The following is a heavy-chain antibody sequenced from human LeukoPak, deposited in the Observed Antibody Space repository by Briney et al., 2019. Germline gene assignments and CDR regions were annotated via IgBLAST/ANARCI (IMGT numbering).Heavy chain of an antibody. Sequence: PGGSLRLSCAASGFTFNNYAMSWVRQAPGKGLEWVSGISGSGGSTYYADSVRGRFTISRDNSKNTLYMQMNSLRAEDTAVYYCAKIPKGGYFDYWGQGTLVTVSS. D-gene: IGHD2-2*01. J-gene: IGHJ4*02. CDR1: GFTFNNYA. CDR2: ISGSGGST. CDR3: AKIPKGGYFDY. V-gene: IGHV3-23*01.